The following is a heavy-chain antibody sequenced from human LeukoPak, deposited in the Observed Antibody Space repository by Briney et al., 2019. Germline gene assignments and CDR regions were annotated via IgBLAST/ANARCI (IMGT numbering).Heavy chain of an antibody. J-gene: IGHJ6*03. Sequence: PGESLRLSCAASGFTFSNAWMSWVRQAPGKGLEWVGRIKSKTDGGTTHYPAPVKGRFTISRDDSKNTLYLQMNSLKTEDTALYYCTTLKDIVVVVAGTPDYCYYMDVWGKGTTVTVSS. CDR3: TTLKDIVVVVAGTPDYCYYMDV. V-gene: IGHV3-15*01. CDR1: GFTFSNAW. CDR2: IKSKTDGGTT. D-gene: IGHD2-15*01.